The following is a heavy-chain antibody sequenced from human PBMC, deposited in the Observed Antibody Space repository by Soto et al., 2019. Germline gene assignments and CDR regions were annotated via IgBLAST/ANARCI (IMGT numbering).Heavy chain of an antibody. CDR3: AGRYCTNGVCYTNYYYYIDV. J-gene: IGHJ6*03. Sequence: EVQLLESGGGLVQPGGSLRLSCAASGFTFSTYAMSWVRQAPGKGLEWVSTITTSGGNTYYADSVQGRFTISRDNPKNTLYLTMNSLRAEDTAVYYCAGRYCTNGVCYTNYYYYIDVWGKGTTVTVSS. D-gene: IGHD2-8*01. CDR1: GFTFSTYA. V-gene: IGHV3-23*01. CDR2: ITTSGGNT.